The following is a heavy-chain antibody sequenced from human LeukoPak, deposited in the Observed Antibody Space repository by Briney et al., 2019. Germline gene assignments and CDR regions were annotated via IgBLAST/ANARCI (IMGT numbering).Heavy chain of an antibody. J-gene: IGHJ4*02. V-gene: IGHV1-18*01. Sequence: ASVKVSCEASGYTFSNYGLTWVRQAPGRGLEWMGWISAYNGNTNYAQKLQDRVTMTTGTSTSTAYMELRGLTSDDTAVYYCARQVDSTMALPDYWGQGTLVTVSS. CDR1: GYTFSNYG. D-gene: IGHD2/OR15-2a*01. CDR2: ISAYNGNT. CDR3: ARQVDSTMALPDY.